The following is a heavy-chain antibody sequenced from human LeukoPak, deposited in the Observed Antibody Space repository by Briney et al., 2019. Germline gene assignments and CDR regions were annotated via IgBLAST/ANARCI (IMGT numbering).Heavy chain of an antibody. Sequence: PGGSLRLSCAASGFTFSTYHMNWVRQASGKGLEWVSSISSSLSYIYYADSVKGRFTISRDNAKNSLSLQMNSLRAEDTAVYYCARDSDYYDSRAYADAFDVWGQGTMVTVSS. CDR2: ISSSLSYI. D-gene: IGHD3-22*01. CDR1: GFTFSTYH. V-gene: IGHV3-21*01. J-gene: IGHJ3*01. CDR3: ARDSDYYDSRAYADAFDV.